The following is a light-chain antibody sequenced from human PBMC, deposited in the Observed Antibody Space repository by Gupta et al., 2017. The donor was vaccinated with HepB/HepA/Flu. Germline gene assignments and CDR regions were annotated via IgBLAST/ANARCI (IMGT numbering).Light chain of an antibody. V-gene: IGKV3-11*01. J-gene: IGKJ1*01. CDR3: QQRGDWPPTWT. Sequence: ESVLTQSPATLSLSPGERATLPCRASQSVNSYLAWYQQKPGQAPRLLISDVSNRATGVPARFSGSGAGTDFTLTISSLEPEDFAVYFCQQRGDWPPTWTFGQGTKVEVK. CDR1: QSVNSY. CDR2: DVS.